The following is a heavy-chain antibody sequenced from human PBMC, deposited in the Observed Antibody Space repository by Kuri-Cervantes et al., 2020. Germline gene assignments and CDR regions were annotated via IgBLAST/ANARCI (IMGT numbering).Heavy chain of an antibody. Sequence: GSLRLSCTVSGGSISSYYWSWIRQPPGKGLEWIGYIYYSGSTNYNSSLKSRVTISVDTSKNQFSLKLSSVTAADTAVYYCAREGSKGQILWFGESGMDVWGQGTTVNVSS. D-gene: IGHD3-10*01. CDR1: GGSISSYY. CDR3: AREGSKGQILWFGESGMDV. V-gene: IGHV4-59*01. CDR2: IYYSGST. J-gene: IGHJ6*02.